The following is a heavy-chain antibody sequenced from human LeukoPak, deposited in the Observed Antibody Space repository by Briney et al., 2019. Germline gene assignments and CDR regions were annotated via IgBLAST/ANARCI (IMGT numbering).Heavy chain of an antibody. CDR1: GGTFSSYT. D-gene: IGHD3-10*01. CDR2: IIPIFGTA. CDR3: ASASHITMLRGANDY. J-gene: IGHJ4*02. Sequence: SVKVSCKASGGTFSSYTFSWVRQAPGQGLEWMGGIIPIFGTANYAQKFQGRVTITADESTSTAYMELSSLRSDDTAVYYCASASHITMLRGANDYWGQGTLVTVSS. V-gene: IGHV1-69*13.